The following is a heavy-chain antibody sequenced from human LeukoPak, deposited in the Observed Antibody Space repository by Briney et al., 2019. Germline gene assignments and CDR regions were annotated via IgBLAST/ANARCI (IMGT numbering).Heavy chain of an antibody. V-gene: IGHV3-21*01. J-gene: IGHJ4*02. CDR3: ARFGYSGYDLLSFDY. CDR1: GFTFSSYS. CDR2: ISSSSSYI. Sequence: PGGSLRLSCAASGFTFSSYSMNWVRQAPGKGLEWVSSISSSSSYIYYADSVKGRFTISRDNAKNSLYLQMNSLRAEDTAVYYCARFGYSGYDLLSFDYRGQGTLVTVSS. D-gene: IGHD5-12*01.